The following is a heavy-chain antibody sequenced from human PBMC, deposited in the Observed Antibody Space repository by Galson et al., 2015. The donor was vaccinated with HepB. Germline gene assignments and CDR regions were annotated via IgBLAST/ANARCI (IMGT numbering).Heavy chain of an antibody. V-gene: IGHV3-23*01. CDR1: GSTFSSYA. CDR2: ISGSGGST. CDR3: AKEMNSNGFFDY. Sequence: SLRLSCAASGSTFSSYAMSWVRQAPGKGLEWVSAISGSGGSTYYADSVKGRFTISRDNSKNTLYLQMNSLRAEDTAVYYCAKEMNSNGFFDYWGQGTLVTVSS. D-gene: IGHD3-22*01. J-gene: IGHJ4*02.